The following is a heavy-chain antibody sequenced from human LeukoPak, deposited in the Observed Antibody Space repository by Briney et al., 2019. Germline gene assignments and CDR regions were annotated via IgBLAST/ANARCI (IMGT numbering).Heavy chain of an antibody. CDR2: ISAYNGNT. V-gene: IGHV1-18*01. Sequence: ASVKVSCKASGYTFTSYGISWVRQASGQGLEWMGWISAYNGNTNYAQKLQGRVTMTTDTSTSTAYMELRSLRSDDTAVYYCARTYSSSSIGYYYYMDVWGKGTTVTVSS. CDR1: GYTFTSYG. D-gene: IGHD6-13*01. J-gene: IGHJ6*03. CDR3: ARTYSSSSIGYYYYMDV.